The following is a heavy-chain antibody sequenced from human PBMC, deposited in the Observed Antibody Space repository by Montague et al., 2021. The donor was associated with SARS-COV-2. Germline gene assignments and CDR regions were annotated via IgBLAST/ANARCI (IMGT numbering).Heavy chain of an antibody. CDR3: ARGSGYSGYALAY. CDR2: IYYSGGANYYPSRGT. V-gene: IGHV4-59*01. Sequence: ETLSLTCTVSGDSINNYYWSWIRQSPGKGLEYIGYIYYSGGANYYPSRGTNYNPSFESRVAISLDTSKNQFSLNLSSVTAADTAIYYCARGSGYSGYALAYWGQGTLVTVSS. J-gene: IGHJ4*02. D-gene: IGHD5-12*01. CDR1: GDSINNYY.